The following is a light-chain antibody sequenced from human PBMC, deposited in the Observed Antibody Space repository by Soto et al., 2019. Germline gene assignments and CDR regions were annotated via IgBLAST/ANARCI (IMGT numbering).Light chain of an antibody. CDR3: QQYNSYLWT. CDR1: QSLSSY. V-gene: IGKV1-5*01. Sequence: DIQMTQSPSTLSASVGDRVTITCRASQSLSSYLAWYQQKPGKAPNLLIYDASNLESGVPSRFSGSGSGTEFTLTISSLQPDDFATYYCQQYNSYLWTFGLGTRVEIK. J-gene: IGKJ1*01. CDR2: DAS.